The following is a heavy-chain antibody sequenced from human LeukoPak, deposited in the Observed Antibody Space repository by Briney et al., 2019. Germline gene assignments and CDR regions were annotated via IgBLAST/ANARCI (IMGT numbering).Heavy chain of an antibody. Sequence: ASVKVSCKASGGTFSSYAISWVRQAPGQGLEWMGWISAYNGNTNYAQKLQGRVTMTTDTSTSTAYMELRSLRSDDTAVYYCARDLFEYYYGSGSRGYFDYWGQGTLVTVSS. CDR2: ISAYNGNT. V-gene: IGHV1-18*01. CDR3: ARDLFEYYYGSGSRGYFDY. D-gene: IGHD3-10*01. CDR1: GGTFSSYA. J-gene: IGHJ4*02.